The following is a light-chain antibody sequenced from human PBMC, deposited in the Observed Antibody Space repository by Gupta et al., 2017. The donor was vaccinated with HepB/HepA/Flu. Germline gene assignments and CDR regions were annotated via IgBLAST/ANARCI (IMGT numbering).Light chain of an antibody. CDR3: NCRDSSGNHLV. V-gene: IGLV3-19*01. CDR2: GKT. J-gene: IGLJ2*01. CDR1: ILRGHF. Sequence: STALTLATAVSVALGQTDRITCQGDILRGHFVCWYQQKPRQAPILVIYGKTNRPSAIPDRFSGSSSGNIASLTITGAQAEDEADYYCNCRDSSGNHLVFGGGTKLTV.